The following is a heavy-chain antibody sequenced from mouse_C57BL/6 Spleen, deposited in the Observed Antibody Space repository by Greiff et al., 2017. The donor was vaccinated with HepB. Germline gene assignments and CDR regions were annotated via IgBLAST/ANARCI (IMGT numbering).Heavy chain of an antibody. CDR2: INPSTGGT. D-gene: IGHD2-2*01. V-gene: IGHV1-42*01. CDR3: ARRLPDFDY. J-gene: IGHJ2*01. Sequence: VQLQQSGPELVKPGASVKISCKASGSSFTCYYMNWVKQSPEKSLEWIGEINPSTGGTTYNQKFKAKATLTVDKSSRTAYMKLKSLTSEDSAVYYCARRLPDFDYWGQGTNRTVSS. CDR1: GSSFTCYY.